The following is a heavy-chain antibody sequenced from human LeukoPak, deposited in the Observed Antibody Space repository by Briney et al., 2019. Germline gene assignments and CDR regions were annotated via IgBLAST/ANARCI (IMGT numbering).Heavy chain of an antibody. Sequence: PSETLSLTCTVSGGSISSSSYYWGWIRQPPGKGLEWIAYIYYTGSTNYNPSLRSRVTISVDTSKNQFSLKLSSVTAADTAVYYCARHKSIVVELDYWGQGTLVTVSS. CDR2: IYYTGST. V-gene: IGHV4-61*05. CDR3: ARHKSIVVELDY. J-gene: IGHJ4*02. D-gene: IGHD2-2*01. CDR1: GGSISSSSYY.